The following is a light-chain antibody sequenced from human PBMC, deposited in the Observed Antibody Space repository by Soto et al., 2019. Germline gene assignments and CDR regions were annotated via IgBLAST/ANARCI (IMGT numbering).Light chain of an antibody. Sequence: EIVLTQSPGTLSLSPGERATLSCRASQSVSRSYLAWYQQKPGQAPRLLIYGASSRATGIPDRFSGSGSGTDFILTISRLEPEDFAVYYCQQYGSSPLLTFGGGTKVEIK. CDR3: QQYGSSPLLT. J-gene: IGKJ4*01. CDR1: QSVSRSY. CDR2: GAS. V-gene: IGKV3-20*01.